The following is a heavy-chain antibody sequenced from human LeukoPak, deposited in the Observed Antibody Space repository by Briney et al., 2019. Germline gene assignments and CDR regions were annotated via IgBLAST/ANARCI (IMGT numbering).Heavy chain of an antibody. CDR3: TRGVITMVRGVIGYWFDP. CDR1: GYTFTSYG. Sequence: GASVKVSCKASGYTFTSYGISWVRQAPGQGLEWMGWISAYNGNTNYAQKLQGRVTMTTDTSTSTAYMELRSLRSDDTAVYYCTRGVITMVRGVIGYWFDPWGQGTLVTVSS. CDR2: ISAYNGNT. J-gene: IGHJ5*02. D-gene: IGHD3-10*01. V-gene: IGHV1-18*01.